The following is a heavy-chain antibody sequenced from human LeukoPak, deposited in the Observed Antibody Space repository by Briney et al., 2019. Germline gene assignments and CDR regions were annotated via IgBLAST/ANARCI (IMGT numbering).Heavy chain of an antibody. CDR3: ARDPSSGWYRTFDY. CDR2: RSYDGSNK. D-gene: IGHD6-19*01. J-gene: IGHJ4*02. CDR1: GFTFSSYA. Sequence: GGSLRLSCAASGFTFSSYAMHWVRQAPGKGLEWVAVRSYDGSNKYYADSVKGRFTISRDNSKNTLYLQMNSLRAEDTAVYYCARDPSSGWYRTFDYWGQGTLVTVSS. V-gene: IGHV3-30*04.